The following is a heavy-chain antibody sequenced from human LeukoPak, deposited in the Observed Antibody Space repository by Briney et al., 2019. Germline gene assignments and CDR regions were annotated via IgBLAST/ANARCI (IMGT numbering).Heavy chain of an antibody. CDR3: ARERRSSGWYRVNDAFDI. CDR1: GYTFTSYA. Sequence: ASVKVSCKASGYTFTSYAMNWVRQAPGQGLEWMGWINTNTGNPTYAQGFTGRFVFSLDTSVSTAYLQISSLEAEDTAVYYCARERRSSGWYRVNDAFDIWGQGTMVTVSS. CDR2: INTNTGNP. V-gene: IGHV7-4-1*02. J-gene: IGHJ3*02. D-gene: IGHD6-19*01.